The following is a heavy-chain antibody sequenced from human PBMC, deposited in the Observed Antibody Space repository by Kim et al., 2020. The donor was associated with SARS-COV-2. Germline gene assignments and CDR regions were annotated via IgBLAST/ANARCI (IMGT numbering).Heavy chain of an antibody. D-gene: IGHD2-15*01. J-gene: IGHJ3*02. V-gene: IGHV3-48*03. CDR2: ITSSGSTM. CDR1: GFTFSDYE. CDR3: ARVLRWHYPFDI. Sequence: GGSLRLSCAASGFTFSDYEMNWVRQAPGKGLEWISYITSSGSTMFYGDSVKGRFTISRDNVQNSLYLQMNSLRAEDTAIYYCARVLRWHYPFDIWGQGT.